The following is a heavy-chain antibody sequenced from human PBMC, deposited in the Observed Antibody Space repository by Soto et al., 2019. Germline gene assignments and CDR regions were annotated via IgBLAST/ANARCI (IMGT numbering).Heavy chain of an antibody. J-gene: IGHJ4*02. Sequence: EWLGRTYYRSKWYNHYAVSVKSRITVNPDTSKNQFSLQLNSVTPEDTAVYYCARSGPGGSIDYWGQGTLVPVSS. V-gene: IGHV6-1*01. CDR3: ARSGPGGSIDY. D-gene: IGHD2-15*01. CDR2: TYYRSKWYN.